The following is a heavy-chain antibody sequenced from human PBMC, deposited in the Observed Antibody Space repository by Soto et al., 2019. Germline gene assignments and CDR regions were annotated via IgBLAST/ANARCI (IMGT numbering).Heavy chain of an antibody. J-gene: IGHJ3*02. CDR1: GFNFSSYA. CDR3: AKHLYAYDILTPDALDI. D-gene: IGHD3-9*01. V-gene: IGHV3-23*01. CDR2: ISGSGGST. Sequence: GGSLRLSCAASGFNFSSYAMSWVRQAPGKGLEWVSAISGSGGSTYYADSVKGRFTISRDNSKNTLYLQMNSLRAEDTAVYYCAKHLYAYDILTPDALDIWGQGTMVTVSS.